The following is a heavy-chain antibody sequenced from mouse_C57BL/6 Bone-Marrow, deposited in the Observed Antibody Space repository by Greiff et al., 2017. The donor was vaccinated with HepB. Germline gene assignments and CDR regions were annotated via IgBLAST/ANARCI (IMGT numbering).Heavy chain of an antibody. CDR3: ARSLLYGAIDY. V-gene: IGHV1-80*01. CDR1: GYAFSSYW. J-gene: IGHJ4*01. D-gene: IGHD1-1*01. Sequence: QVQLQQSGAELVKPGASVKISCKASGYAFSSYWMNWVKQRPGKGLEWIGQIYPGDGDTNYNGKFKGKATLTADKSSSTAYMQLSSLTSEDSAVYFCARSLLYGAIDYWGQGTSVTVSS. CDR2: IYPGDGDT.